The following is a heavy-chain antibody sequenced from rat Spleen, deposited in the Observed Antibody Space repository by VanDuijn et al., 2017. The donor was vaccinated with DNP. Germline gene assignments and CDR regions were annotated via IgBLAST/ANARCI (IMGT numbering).Heavy chain of an antibody. CDR2: ITTSGSI. V-gene: IGHV5-46*01. Sequence: EVQLVESGGGLVQPGRSMKLSCAASGFTFSSFPMAWVRQAPTKGLEWVATITTSGSIYYRDSVKGRFTISRDNAENTVYLQMNSLRSEDTATYFCASWSPIAPISTSNYWGQGVMVTVSS. D-gene: IGHD1-2*01. CDR3: ASWSPIAPISTSNY. J-gene: IGHJ2*01. CDR1: GFTFSSFP.